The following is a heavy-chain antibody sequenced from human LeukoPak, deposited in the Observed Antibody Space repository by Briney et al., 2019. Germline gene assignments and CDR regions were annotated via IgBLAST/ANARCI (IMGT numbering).Heavy chain of an antibody. CDR3: AKIVDM. J-gene: IGHJ3*02. CDR1: GFPFSTYG. V-gene: IGHV3-33*06. Sequence: GGSLRLSCAASGFPFSTYGLHWVRQAPGKGLEWVAVIWFDGSNKYYADSVKGRFTISRDNSKNTLYLQMNSLRAEDTAVYNCAKIVDMWGQGTMVTVSS. CDR2: IWFDGSNK. D-gene: IGHD1-26*01.